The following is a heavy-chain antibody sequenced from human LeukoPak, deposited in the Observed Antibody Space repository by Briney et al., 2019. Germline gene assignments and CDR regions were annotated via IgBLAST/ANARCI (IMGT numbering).Heavy chain of an antibody. CDR3: VRDSPGYGAYDFD. CDR1: GFTFSSYN. D-gene: IGHD5-12*01. V-gene: IGHV3-7*01. J-gene: IGHJ4*02. CDR2: IKEDGSAK. Sequence: GGSLRLSCTVSGFTFSSYNMNWVRQAPGKGLEWVANIKEDGSAKYYVDSVKGRFTISRDNAKNSLYLQMNNLSAEDTAVYYCVRDSPGYGAYDFDWGQGTLVTVSS.